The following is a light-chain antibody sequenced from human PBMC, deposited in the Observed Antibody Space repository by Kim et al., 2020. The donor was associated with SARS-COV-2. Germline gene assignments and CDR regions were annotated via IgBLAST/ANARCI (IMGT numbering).Light chain of an antibody. J-gene: IGLJ1*01. CDR3: CSYAGSYTYV. Sequence: GQSVTISCTGTSSDVGGYNYVSWYQQHPGKAPKLMFYDVSKRPAGVPDRFSGSKAGNAASLTISGLQAEDEADYYCCSYAGSYTYVFGTGTKVTVL. V-gene: IGLV2-11*01. CDR1: SSDVGGYNY. CDR2: DVS.